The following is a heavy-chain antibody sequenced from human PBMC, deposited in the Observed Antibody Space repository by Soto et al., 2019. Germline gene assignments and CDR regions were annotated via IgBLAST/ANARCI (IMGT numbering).Heavy chain of an antibody. V-gene: IGHV4-31*03. CDR2: IYYSGST. CDR3: ARGITIFGAVNYYYYGMDV. CDR1: VGSISSGGYY. J-gene: IGHJ6*02. Sequence: SLTCTVSVGSISSGGYYWSWIRQHPGKGLEWIGYIYYSGSTYYNPSLKSRVTISVDTSKNQFSLKLSSVTAADTAVYYCARGITIFGAVNYYYYGMDVWGQGTTVTVSS. D-gene: IGHD3-3*01.